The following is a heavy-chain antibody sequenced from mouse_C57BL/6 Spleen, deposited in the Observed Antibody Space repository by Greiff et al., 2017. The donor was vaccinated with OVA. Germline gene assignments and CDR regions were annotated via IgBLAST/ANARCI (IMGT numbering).Heavy chain of an antibody. CDR2: IYPGDGDT. CDR3: ARGITTVVEGFDY. CDR1: GYAFSSSW. J-gene: IGHJ2*01. D-gene: IGHD1-1*01. V-gene: IGHV1-82*01. Sequence: QVQLQQSGPELVKPGASVKISCKASGYAFSSSWMNWVKQRPGKGLEWIGRIYPGDGDTNYNGKFKGKATLTADKSSSTAYMQLSSLTSEDSAVYFCARGITTVVEGFDYWGQGTTLTVSS.